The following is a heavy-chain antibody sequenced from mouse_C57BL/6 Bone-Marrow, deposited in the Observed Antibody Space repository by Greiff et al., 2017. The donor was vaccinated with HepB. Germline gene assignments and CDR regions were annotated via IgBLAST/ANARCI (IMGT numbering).Heavy chain of an antibody. CDR1: GYTFTSYT. CDR2: INPSSGYT. Sequence: VQLQQSGAELARPGASVKMSCKASGYTFTSYTMHWVKQRPGQGLEWIGYINPSSGYTKYNQKFKDKATLTADKSSSTAYMQLSSLTSEDSAVYYCARSRQLRSHIDYWGQGTTLTVSS. D-gene: IGHD3-2*02. V-gene: IGHV1-4*01. J-gene: IGHJ2*01. CDR3: ARSRQLRSHIDY.